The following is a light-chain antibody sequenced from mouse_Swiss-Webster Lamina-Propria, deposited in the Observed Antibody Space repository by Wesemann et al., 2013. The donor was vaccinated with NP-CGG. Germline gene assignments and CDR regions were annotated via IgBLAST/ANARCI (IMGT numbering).Light chain of an antibody. Sequence: DIVMTQSHKFMSTSVGDRVSITCKASQDVGTAVAWYQQKPGQSPKLLIYWASTRHTGVPDRFTGSGSATDFTLTISSVQAEDLADYHCGQSYSYPLTFGAGTKLELK. V-gene: IGKV6-23*01. CDR1: QDVGTA. CDR3: GQSYSYPLT. CDR2: WAS. J-gene: IGKJ5*01.